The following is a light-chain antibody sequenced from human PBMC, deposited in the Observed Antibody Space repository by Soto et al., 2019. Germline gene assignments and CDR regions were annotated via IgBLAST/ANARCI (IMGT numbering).Light chain of an antibody. CDR3: QQYDDWLRLT. J-gene: IGKJ4*01. CDR2: GAS. CDR1: QSVSSRY. V-gene: IGKV3D-15*01. Sequence: EIVLTQSPGTLSLSPGDTAALSCRASQSVSSRYLGWYQQKPGQAPRLLIFGASSRATGIPARFSGSGSGTEFNLTISSLQSEDFAVYFCQQYDDWLRLTFGGGTKVDIK.